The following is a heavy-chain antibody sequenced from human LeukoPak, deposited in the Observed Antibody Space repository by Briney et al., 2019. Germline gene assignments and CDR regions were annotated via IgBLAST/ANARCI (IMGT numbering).Heavy chain of an antibody. Sequence: SETLSLICAVYGGSFSGYYWSWLRQPPGKGLEWIGEIKHSGSTNYNPPLKTRVTISVDTSKNQFSLKLSSVTAADTAVYYCARMAPITMIVVVTDAFDIWGQGTMVTVSS. V-gene: IGHV4-34*01. CDR1: GGSFSGYY. CDR2: IKHSGST. J-gene: IGHJ3*02. CDR3: ARMAPITMIVVVTDAFDI. D-gene: IGHD3-22*01.